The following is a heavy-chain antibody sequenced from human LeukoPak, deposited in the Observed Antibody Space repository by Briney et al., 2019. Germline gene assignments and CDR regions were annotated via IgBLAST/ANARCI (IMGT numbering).Heavy chain of an antibody. Sequence: GRSLRLSCAASGFTFNSYTMHWVRQAPGKGLEWVSVISYDGTNKYYGDSVKGRFTISRDNAKNTLYLQMDSLRAEDTAMYYCAREILEPGKTHEYWGQGTLVTVSS. D-gene: IGHD1-1*01. CDR1: GFTFNSYT. J-gene: IGHJ4*02. CDR2: ISYDGTNK. CDR3: AREILEPGKTHEY. V-gene: IGHV3-30*04.